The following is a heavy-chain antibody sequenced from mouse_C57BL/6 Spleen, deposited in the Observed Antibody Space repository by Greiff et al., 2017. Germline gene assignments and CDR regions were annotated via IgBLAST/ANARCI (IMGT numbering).Heavy chain of an antibody. J-gene: IGHJ2*01. CDR3: ARYDDGFDY. V-gene: IGHV1-82*01. D-gene: IGHD2-3*01. CDR2: IYPGDGDT. CDR1: GYAFSSSW. Sequence: QVQLQQSGPELVKPGASVKISCKASGYAFSSSWMNWVKQRPGKGLEWIGRIYPGDGDTNYNGKFKGKATLTADKSSSTAYMQLSSLTSEDSAVYFCARYDDGFDYWGQGTTLTVSS.